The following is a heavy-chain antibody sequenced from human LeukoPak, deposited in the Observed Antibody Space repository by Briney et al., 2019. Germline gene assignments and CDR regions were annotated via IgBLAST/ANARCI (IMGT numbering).Heavy chain of an antibody. Sequence: SETLPLTCGVSGESFSSYFWSWIRQSPGEGLEWIGQIRHGGVTTYNPSLMGRVTISVDTSSNQFSLTLTSVTAADTAVYYCAKSNGYGLIDIWGQGTMVTVSS. J-gene: IGHJ3*02. CDR1: GESFSSYF. D-gene: IGHD3-22*01. CDR2: IRHGGVT. V-gene: IGHV4-34*01. CDR3: AKSNGYGLIDI.